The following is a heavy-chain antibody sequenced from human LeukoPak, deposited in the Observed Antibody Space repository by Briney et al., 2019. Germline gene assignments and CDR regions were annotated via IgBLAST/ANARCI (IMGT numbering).Heavy chain of an antibody. CDR1: GFTFTSSA. Sequence: EASVKVSCKASGFTFTSSAVQWVRQARGQRLERIGWIVVGSGNTNYAQKFQERVTITRDMSTSTAYMELSSLRSEDTAVYYCAARRKLRYFDWPIGMDVWGQGTTVTVSS. D-gene: IGHD3-9*01. J-gene: IGHJ6*02. V-gene: IGHV1-58*01. CDR3: AARRKLRYFDWPIGMDV. CDR2: IVVGSGNT.